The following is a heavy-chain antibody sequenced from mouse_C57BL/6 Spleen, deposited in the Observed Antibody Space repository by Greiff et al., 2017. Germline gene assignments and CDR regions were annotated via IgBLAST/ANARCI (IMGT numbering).Heavy chain of an antibody. CDR3: ARDYSMDY. Sequence: DVTLVESGGGLVKPGGSLKLSCAASGFTFRDYGMHWVRQAPEKGLEWVAYISSGSSTIYYADTVKGRFTISRDNAKNTLFLQMTSLRSEDTAMYYCARDYSMDYWGQGTSVTVSS. V-gene: IGHV5-17*01. J-gene: IGHJ4*01. CDR1: GFTFRDYG. CDR2: ISSGSSTI.